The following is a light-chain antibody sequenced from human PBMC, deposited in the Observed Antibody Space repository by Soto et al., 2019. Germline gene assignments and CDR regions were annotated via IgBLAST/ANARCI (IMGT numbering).Light chain of an antibody. CDR1: QSVSSN. V-gene: IGKV3-11*01. J-gene: IGKJ4*01. CDR2: DAS. Sequence: IELTKSPATLSLSPGERATLSCRASQSVSSNLAWYQQKPGQAPRLLIYDASNRATGIPVRFSGSGSGTDFTLTISSLEPEDFAVYYCQQSRNWPLTFGGGTKVEIK. CDR3: QQSRNWPLT.